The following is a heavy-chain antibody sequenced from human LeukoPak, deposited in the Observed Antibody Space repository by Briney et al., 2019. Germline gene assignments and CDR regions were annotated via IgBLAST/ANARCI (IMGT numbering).Heavy chain of an antibody. J-gene: IGHJ4*02. D-gene: IGHD3-9*01. CDR1: GFTFSSYA. Sequence: AGGSLRLSCAASGFTFSSYAMSWVRQAPGKGLEWVSAISGSGGSTYYADSVKGRFTISRDNSKNTLYLQMNSLRAEDTAVYYCAKRGSDILTGYTYYFDYWGQGTLVTVSS. CDR3: AKRGSDILTGYTYYFDY. CDR2: ISGSGGST. V-gene: IGHV3-23*01.